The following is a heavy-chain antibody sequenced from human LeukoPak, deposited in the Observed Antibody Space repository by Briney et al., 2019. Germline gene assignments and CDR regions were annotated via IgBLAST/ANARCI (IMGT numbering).Heavy chain of an antibody. CDR3: ARPRGYSYGWYYMDV. CDR2: IYYSGIT. D-gene: IGHD5-18*01. CDR1: GGSISRNHYY. V-gene: IGHV4-39*01. J-gene: IGHJ6*03. Sequence: SETLSLTCSVSGGSISRNHYYWAWIRQPPGKGLEWIATIYYSGITSYNPSLKRRVTMSVDTSKNQFSLKLSSVTAADTAVYYCARPRGYSYGWYYMDVWGKGTTVTVSS.